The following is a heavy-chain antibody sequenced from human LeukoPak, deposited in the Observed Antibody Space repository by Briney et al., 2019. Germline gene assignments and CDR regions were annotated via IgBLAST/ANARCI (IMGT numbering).Heavy chain of an antibody. CDR1: GFTFRNYA. V-gene: IGHV3-23*01. Sequence: GGSLRLSCAASGFTFRNYAMSWVRQAPGKGLEWVSAISGSGDSTYYADSVKGRFTISRDNSKNTLYLQMNSLRAEDTAVYYCAREGYYDSSGYYPGHYFDYWGQGTLVTVSS. J-gene: IGHJ4*02. D-gene: IGHD3-22*01. CDR3: AREGYYDSSGYYPGHYFDY. CDR2: ISGSGDST.